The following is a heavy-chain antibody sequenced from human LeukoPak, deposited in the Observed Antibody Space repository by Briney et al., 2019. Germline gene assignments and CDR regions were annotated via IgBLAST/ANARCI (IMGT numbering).Heavy chain of an antibody. V-gene: IGHV3-7*01. J-gene: IGHJ4*02. Sequence: GGSLTPSCTASGFTFSSYWMSWVRQAPGKGLERVANIKQDGSEKYYVDSVKGRFTISRDNAKNSLYLQMSSLSAEDTAVYYWARVLGDSWYGPFDYWSQGTLVTVSS. CDR2: IKQDGSEK. CDR1: GFTFSSYW. CDR3: ARVLGDSWYGPFDY. D-gene: IGHD6-13*01.